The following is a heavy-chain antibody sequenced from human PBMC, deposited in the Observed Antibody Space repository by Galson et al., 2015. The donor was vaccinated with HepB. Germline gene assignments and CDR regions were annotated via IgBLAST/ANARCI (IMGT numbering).Heavy chain of an antibody. J-gene: IGHJ6*02. CDR1: GYSFTSYY. D-gene: IGHD5-24*01. CDR3: AREMATTTPPRDGYYYGMDV. Sequence: SVKVSCKESGYSFTSYYIHWVRQAPGQGLEWMGIINPSGGTTRYAQKLQGRVTMTRDTSTSTVYMELSSLTSDDTAVYYCAREMATTTPPRDGYYYGMDVWGQGTTVTVSS. V-gene: IGHV1-46*04. CDR2: INPSGGTT.